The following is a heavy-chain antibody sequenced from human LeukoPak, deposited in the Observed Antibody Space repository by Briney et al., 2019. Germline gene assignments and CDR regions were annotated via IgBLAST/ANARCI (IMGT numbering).Heavy chain of an antibody. D-gene: IGHD1-26*01. J-gene: IGHJ4*02. Sequence: GGSLRLSCAASGFTFSTSWMYWVRHAPGKGLVWVSRIKSDGSSTSYADSVKGRFTISRDNAKNSLYLQMNSLRAEDTAVYYCARGSPWPNWGQGTLVTVSS. CDR1: GFTFSTSW. CDR3: ARGSPWPN. CDR2: IKSDGSST. V-gene: IGHV3-74*01.